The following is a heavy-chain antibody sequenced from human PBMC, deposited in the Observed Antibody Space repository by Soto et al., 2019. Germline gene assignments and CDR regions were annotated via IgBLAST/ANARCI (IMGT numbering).Heavy chain of an antibody. J-gene: IGHJ4*01. CDR3: AREREPFPALAPANYFDS. CDR1: GYTFTSYA. D-gene: IGHD6-25*01. CDR2: INAGNGNT. Sequence: QVQLVQSGAEVKKPGASVKVSCKASGYTFTSYAMHWVRQAPGQRLEWMGWINAGNGNTKYSQKFQGRVTITRDTPAATAYRKMNRLSPETTALYSVAREREPFPALAPANYFDSGGKGTTLTVSS. V-gene: IGHV1-3*01.